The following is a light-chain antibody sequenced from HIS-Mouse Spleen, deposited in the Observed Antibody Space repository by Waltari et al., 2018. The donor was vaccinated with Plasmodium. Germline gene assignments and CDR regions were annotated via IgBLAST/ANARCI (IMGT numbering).Light chain of an antibody. CDR1: QSISSY. CDR2: AAS. J-gene: IGKJ2*01. CDR3: QQSHT. Sequence: DIQMTQSPSSLSASVGDRVTITCRASQSISSYLNWYQQKPGKAPKLLIYAASSLQIGVPSRFSGSGSLTDFTLTISSLQPEDFATYYCQQSHTFGQGTKLEIK. V-gene: IGKV1-39*01.